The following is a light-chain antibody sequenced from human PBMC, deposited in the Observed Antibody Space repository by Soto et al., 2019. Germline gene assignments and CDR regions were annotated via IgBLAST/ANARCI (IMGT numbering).Light chain of an antibody. V-gene: IGLV4-60*02. CDR2: LEGSGSY. CDR3: ETWDSNTRV. J-gene: IGLJ3*02. Sequence: QLVLTQSSSASASLGSSVKLTCTLSSGHSSYIIAWHQQQPGKAPRYLMKLEGSGSYNKGSGVPDRFSGYSSGADRYLTISNLQFEDEADYYRETWDSNTRVFGGGTQLTVL. CDR1: SGHSSYI.